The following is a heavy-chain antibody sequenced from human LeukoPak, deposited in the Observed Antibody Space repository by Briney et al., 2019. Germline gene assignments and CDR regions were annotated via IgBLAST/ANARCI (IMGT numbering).Heavy chain of an antibody. J-gene: IGHJ4*02. CDR3: VRDSPRITGARSFDY. CDR2: IIPIFGTA. V-gene: IGHV1-69*05. D-gene: IGHD1-20*01. Sequence: SVKVSCKASGGTFSSYAISWVRQAPGQGLEWMGGIIPIFGTANYAQKFQGRVTITTDESTSTAYMELSSLRSEDTAVYYCVRDSPRITGARSFDYWGQGTLVTVSS. CDR1: GGTFSSYA.